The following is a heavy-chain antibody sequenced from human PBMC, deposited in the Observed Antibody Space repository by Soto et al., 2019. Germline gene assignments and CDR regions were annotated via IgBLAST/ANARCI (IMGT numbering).Heavy chain of an antibody. D-gene: IGHD4-17*01. Sequence: EVQLLESGGGLVQPGGSLRLSCAASGFTFSSNAMSWVRQAPGKGLEWVSGISGSGGSKYYADSVKGRFTISRDNSKNTLYLQMNSLRADDTAVYYGATGDRDYEYFQHWGQGTLVTVSS. V-gene: IGHV3-23*01. CDR3: ATGDRDYEYFQH. CDR2: ISGSGGSK. CDR1: GFTFSSNA. J-gene: IGHJ1*01.